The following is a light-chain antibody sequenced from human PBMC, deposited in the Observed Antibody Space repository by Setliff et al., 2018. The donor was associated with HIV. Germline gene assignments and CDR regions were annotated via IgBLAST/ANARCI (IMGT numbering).Light chain of an antibody. CDR2: GTS. CDR3: VVYLGGGVDV. J-gene: IGLJ1*01. CDR1: SGSVSTSYY. Sequence: QTVVTQEPSFSVSPGGTITLTCGLSSGSVSTSYYPSWYQQTPGQPPRTLIYGTSSRSSGVPDRFSGSIVGNKAALTITGAQPDDESDYYCVVYLGGGVDVFGPGT. V-gene: IGLV8-61*01.